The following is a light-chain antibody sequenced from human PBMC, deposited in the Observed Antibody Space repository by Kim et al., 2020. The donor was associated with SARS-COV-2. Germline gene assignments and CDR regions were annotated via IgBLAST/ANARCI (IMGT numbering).Light chain of an antibody. CDR1: QSVVSNH. CDR3: QQYDRSAYT. V-gene: IGKV3-20*01. CDR2: GTC. Sequence: LSPGERAPPSCRASQSVVSNHLAWFQPKPGQSPRIFIYGTCSTATGIPDRFSASESGTAFTLTISRLEPVDFAVYYCQQYDRSAYTFGQGTKLEI. J-gene: IGKJ2*01.